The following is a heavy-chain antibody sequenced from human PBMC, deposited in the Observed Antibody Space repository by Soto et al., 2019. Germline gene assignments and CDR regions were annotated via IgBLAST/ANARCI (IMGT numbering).Heavy chain of an antibody. CDR1: GFTFSSYA. CDR2: ISGSGGST. CDR3: AKTLRFLEWLLENYFDY. D-gene: IGHD3-3*01. J-gene: IGHJ4*02. Sequence: PGGSLRLSCAASGFTFSSYAMSWVRQAPGKGLEWVSVISGSGGSTYYADSVKGRFTISRDNSKNTLYLQMNSLRAEDTAVYYCAKTLRFLEWLLENYFDYWGQGTLVTVSS. V-gene: IGHV3-23*01.